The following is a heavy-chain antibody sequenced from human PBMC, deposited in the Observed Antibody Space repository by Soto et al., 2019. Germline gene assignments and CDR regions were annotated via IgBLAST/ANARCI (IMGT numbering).Heavy chain of an antibody. CDR1: GGYLRNHY. Sequence: QVQLKESGPGLVRPSETLSLTCNVSGGYLRNHYWGWIRQAPGKGLEWIGYTYYSGSITYNPSLEGRVNIAQDSSKNQLSLEVTSVTASATAVYFCGEMTPASGLGAWGLGTMVTVSS. CDR3: GEMTPASGLGA. CDR2: TYYSGSI. J-gene: IGHJ5*02. D-gene: IGHD6-25*01. V-gene: IGHV4-59*08.